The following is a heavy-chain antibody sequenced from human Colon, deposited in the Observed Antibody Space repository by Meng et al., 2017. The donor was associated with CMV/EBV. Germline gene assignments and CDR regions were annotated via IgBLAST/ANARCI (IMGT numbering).Heavy chain of an antibody. V-gene: IGHV1-18*01. D-gene: IGHD1-26*01. CDR2: ISAYTGDT. J-gene: IGHJ1*01. Sequence: QVQLVRSGAEVKKPGASVKVSCKASGYTLTNYGISWVRQAPGQGLEWMGWISAYTGDTYYAQKFQGRVTMTTDTSTSTAYMELRSLRSDDTAVYYCVRESQSGSYIYLQHWGQGTLVTVSS. CDR1: GYTLTNYG. CDR3: VRESQSGSYIYLQH.